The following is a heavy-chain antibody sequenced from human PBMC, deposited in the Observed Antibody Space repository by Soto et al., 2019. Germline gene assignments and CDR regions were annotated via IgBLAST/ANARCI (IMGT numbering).Heavy chain of an antibody. Sequence: EVQLVESGGGLVQPGESLRLSCAASGFTFSSYWMHWVRQAPGKGLVWVSRINSDGSSTSYACSVKGRFTISRDNAKNTLYVHMNSRRAEDTAVYYCVRTSLVVAAATREDYWGQGTLVTVSS. V-gene: IGHV3-74*01. CDR2: INSDGSST. D-gene: IGHD2-15*01. J-gene: IGHJ4*02. CDR3: VRTSLVVAAATREDY. CDR1: GFTFSSYW.